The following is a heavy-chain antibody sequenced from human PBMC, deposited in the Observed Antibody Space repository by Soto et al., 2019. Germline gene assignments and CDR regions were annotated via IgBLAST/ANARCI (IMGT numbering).Heavy chain of an antibody. D-gene: IGHD3-3*01. CDR2: INHSGNS. Sequence: QVQLQQWGAGLVKPSETLSLTCAVYGASLSDNCWSWIRQAPGKGLEWIGEINHSGNSNYNPSLNSRVTISVDTSKSQVSLKLRSVTAADTAVYYCARGRGDLDYWGQGSQVTVSS. J-gene: IGHJ4*02. CDR1: GASLSDNC. V-gene: IGHV4-34*01. CDR3: ARGRGDLDY.